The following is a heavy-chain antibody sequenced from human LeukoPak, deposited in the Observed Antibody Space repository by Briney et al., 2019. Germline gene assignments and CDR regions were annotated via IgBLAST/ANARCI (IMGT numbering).Heavy chain of an antibody. D-gene: IGHD6-19*01. CDR3: ARDGVAGGFDY. Sequence: SETLSLTCTVSGGSISSYYWNSIRQAPGKGLEWIGYIHYSGSTNHNSSLKSRVTISVDTSKNQYSLKLSSVTAADTAVYYCARDGVAGGFDYWGQGTLVTVSS. J-gene: IGHJ4*02. CDR1: GGSISSYY. V-gene: IGHV4-59*01. CDR2: IHYSGST.